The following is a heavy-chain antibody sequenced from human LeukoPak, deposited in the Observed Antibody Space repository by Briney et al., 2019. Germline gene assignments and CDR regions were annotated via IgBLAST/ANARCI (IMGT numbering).Heavy chain of an antibody. CDR3: VRLRRNSDRSYYYYYYDS. J-gene: IGHJ5*01. CDR1: ALTFSDYS. V-gene: IGHV3-21*01. D-gene: IGHD3-10*01. Sequence: GGSLRLSCVAYALTFSDYSITRVRRAPGKGLEWVSSINPTSTSIYYADAVRGRFTISRDNAKSSLYLQMDSLRAEDTAVYYCVRLRRNSDRSYYYYYYDSWGQGILVTVSS. CDR2: INPTSTSI.